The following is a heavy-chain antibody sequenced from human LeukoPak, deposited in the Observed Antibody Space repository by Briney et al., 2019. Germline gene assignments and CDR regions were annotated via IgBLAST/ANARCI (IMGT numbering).Heavy chain of an antibody. J-gene: IGHJ4*02. V-gene: IGHV3-23*01. CDR3: AKDPRARYSSGWYYFDY. Sequence: GGSLRLSCAASGFTFSSYAMSWVRQAPGKGLEWVSAISGSGGSTYYADSVKGRFTISRDNPKNTLYLQMNSLRAEDTAVYYCAKDPRARYSSGWYYFDYWGQGTLVTVSS. D-gene: IGHD6-19*01. CDR1: GFTFSSYA. CDR2: ISGSGGST.